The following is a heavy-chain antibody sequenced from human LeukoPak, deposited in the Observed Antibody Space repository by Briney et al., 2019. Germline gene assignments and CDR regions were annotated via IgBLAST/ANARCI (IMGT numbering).Heavy chain of an antibody. CDR2: IYHSGST. CDR3: ARERHGDYEFYYYYYMDV. CDR1: GGSISSSNW. Sequence: SETLSLTCAVSGGSISSSNWWSWVRQPPGKGLEWIGEIYHSGSTNYNPSLKSRVTISVDKSKNQFSLKLSSVTAADTAVYYCARERHGDYEFYYYYYMDVWGKGTTVTISS. D-gene: IGHD4-17*01. J-gene: IGHJ6*03. V-gene: IGHV4-4*02.